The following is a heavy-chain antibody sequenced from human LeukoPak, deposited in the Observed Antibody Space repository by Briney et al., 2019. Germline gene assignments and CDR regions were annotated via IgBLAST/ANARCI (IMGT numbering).Heavy chain of an antibody. V-gene: IGHV3-23*01. CDR2: ISGSGGST. CDR1: GFTFSSYA. J-gene: IGHJ4*02. CDR3: AKGGGSRYFDY. D-gene: IGHD3-10*01. Sequence: PGRSLRLSCAASGFTFSSYAMTWVRQAPGKGLEWVSAISGSGGSTYYADPVKGRFTISRDNSKNTLYLQMNSLRAEDTAVYYCAKGGGSRYFDYWGQGTLVTVSS.